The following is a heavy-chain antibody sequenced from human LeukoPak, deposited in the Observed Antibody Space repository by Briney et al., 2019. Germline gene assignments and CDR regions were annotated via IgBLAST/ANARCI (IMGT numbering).Heavy chain of an antibody. CDR2: INPNSGGT. V-gene: IGHV1-2*04. D-gene: IGHD4-17*01. CDR3: ARDKGSITVTTIYYYGMDV. Sequence: ASVKVSCKASGYTFTGYYMHWVRQAPGQELEWMGWINPNSGGTNYAQKFQGWVTMTRDTSISTAYMELSRLRSDDTAVYYCARDKGSITVTTIYYYGMDVWGQGTTVTVSS. CDR1: GYTFTGYY. J-gene: IGHJ6*02.